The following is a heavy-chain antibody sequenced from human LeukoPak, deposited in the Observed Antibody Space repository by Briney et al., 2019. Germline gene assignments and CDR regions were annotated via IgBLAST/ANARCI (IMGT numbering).Heavy chain of an antibody. V-gene: IGHV4-4*02. CDR1: GGSISSGNW. CDR3: SSYDILTGYSNFDY. J-gene: IGHJ4*02. Sequence: SETLSLTCAVSGGSISSGNWWSWFRQPPGKGLGWIGEIYHRGSTNYNPSLKSRVTISVDKSKNQFSLKLSSVTAADTAVYYCSSYDILTGYSNFDYWGEGTLVTVSS. D-gene: IGHD3-9*01. CDR2: IYHRGST.